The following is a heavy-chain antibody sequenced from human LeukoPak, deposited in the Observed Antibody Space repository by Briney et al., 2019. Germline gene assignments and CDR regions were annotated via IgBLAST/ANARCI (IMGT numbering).Heavy chain of an antibody. CDR2: INHSGST. CDR3: ARSFGSGWYKPLPFDT. V-gene: IGHV4-34*01. CDR1: GGSFSGYY. D-gene: IGHD6-19*01. J-gene: IGHJ5*02. Sequence: SETLSLTCAVYGGSFSGYYWSWIRQPPGKGLEWIGEINHSGSTNYNPSLKSRVTISVDTSKNQFSLKLSSVTAADTAVYYCARSFGSGWYKPLPFDTWGQGTLVTVSS.